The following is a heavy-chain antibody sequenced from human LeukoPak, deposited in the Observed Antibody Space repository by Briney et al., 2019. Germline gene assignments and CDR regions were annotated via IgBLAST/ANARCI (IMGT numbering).Heavy chain of an antibody. J-gene: IGHJ4*02. CDR3: ARAGHIVVVTAIRYFDY. V-gene: IGHV4-34*01. CDR2: INHSGST. D-gene: IGHD2-21*02. CDR1: GGSFSGYY. Sequence: MSSETLSLTCAVYGGSFSGYYWSWIRQPPGKGLEWIGEINHSGSTNYNPSLKSRVTISVDTSKNQFSLKLSSVTAADTAVYYCARAGHIVVVTAIRYFDYWGQGTLVTVSS.